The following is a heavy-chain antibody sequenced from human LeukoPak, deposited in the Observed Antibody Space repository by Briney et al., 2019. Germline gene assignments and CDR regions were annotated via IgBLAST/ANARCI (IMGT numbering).Heavy chain of an antibody. Sequence: GASVKVSCKASGGTFSSYAINWVRQAPGQGLEWMGGNIPISATANYAQRFQGRVTITADKSTNTAYMELSSLRSEDTAVYYCARDLAYGDYYYYGMDVWGKGTTVTVSS. J-gene: IGHJ6*04. CDR1: GGTFSSYA. CDR2: NIPISATA. V-gene: IGHV1-69*06. D-gene: IGHD4-17*01. CDR3: ARDLAYGDYYYYGMDV.